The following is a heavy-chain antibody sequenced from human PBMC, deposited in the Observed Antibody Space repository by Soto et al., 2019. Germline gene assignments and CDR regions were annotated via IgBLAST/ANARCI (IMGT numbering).Heavy chain of an antibody. V-gene: IGHV3-30*18. J-gene: IGHJ6*02. CDR1: AFTFSSYG. D-gene: IGHD1-26*01. CDR3: AKDCHKWSHYSGMDV. Sequence: GGSLRLSCAASAFTFSSYGMHWVRQAPGRGLEWVAVISYDGSNKYYADSVKGRFTISRDNSKNTLYLQMNSLRAEDTAVYYCAKDCHKWSHYSGMDVWGQGTTVTVYS. CDR2: ISYDGSNK.